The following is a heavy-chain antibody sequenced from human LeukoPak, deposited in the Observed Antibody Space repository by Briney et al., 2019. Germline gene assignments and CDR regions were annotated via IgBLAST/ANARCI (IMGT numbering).Heavy chain of an antibody. Sequence: ASVKVSCKASGYTFTSYGISWVRQAPGQGLEWMGWISAYNGNTNYAQKLQGRVTMTTDTSTSTAYMELRSLRSDDTAVYYCARVMYYYDSSGYNYLNLPYFDYWGQGTLVTVSS. CDR2: ISAYNGNT. CDR1: GYTFTSYG. J-gene: IGHJ4*02. D-gene: IGHD3-22*01. CDR3: ARVMYYYDSSGYNYLNLPYFDY. V-gene: IGHV1-18*01.